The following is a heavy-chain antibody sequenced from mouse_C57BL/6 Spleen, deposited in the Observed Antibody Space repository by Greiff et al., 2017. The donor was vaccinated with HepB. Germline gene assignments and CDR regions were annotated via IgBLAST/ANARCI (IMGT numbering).Heavy chain of an antibody. J-gene: IGHJ4*01. V-gene: IGHV1-69*01. Sequence: QVQLQQSGAELVMPGASVKLSCKASGYTFTSYWMHWVKQRPGQGLEWIGEIDPSDSYTNYNQKFKGKSTLTVDKSSSTAYMQLSSLTSEDSAVYYCARSYDQGAMDYWGQGTSVTVSS. D-gene: IGHD2-3*01. CDR2: IDPSDSYT. CDR1: GYTFTSYW. CDR3: ARSYDQGAMDY.